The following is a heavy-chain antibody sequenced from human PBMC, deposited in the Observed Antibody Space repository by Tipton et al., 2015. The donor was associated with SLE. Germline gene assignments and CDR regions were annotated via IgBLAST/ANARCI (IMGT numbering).Heavy chain of an antibody. CDR1: GDSVRTNY. D-gene: IGHD2-2*01. CDR3: ARTVVPDVMGAFDI. Sequence: GLVKPSETLSLTCSVSGDSVRTNYWNWIRQPAGKGLEWIGRIHFSGLTRYNPSLQSRLTMSLDTSQNQLSLKLSSMTAADTAVYYCARTVVPDVMGAFDIWGQGTMVTVSS. CDR2: IHFSGLT. J-gene: IGHJ3*02. V-gene: IGHV4-4*07.